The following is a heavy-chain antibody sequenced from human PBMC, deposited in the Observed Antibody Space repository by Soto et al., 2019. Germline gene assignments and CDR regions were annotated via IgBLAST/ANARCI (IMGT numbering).Heavy chain of an antibody. CDR1: GFTFSSYE. V-gene: IGHV3-48*03. CDR3: ARSSGHYRPFDS. J-gene: IGHJ4*02. CDR2: ITSRSDTI. D-gene: IGHD3-22*01. Sequence: GGSLRLSCAASGFTFSSYEMNWVRQAPGKGLEWVSHITSRSDTIYYADSVKGRSTISRDNAESSLYLQMNSLRAEDTAVYYCARSSGHYRPFDSWGQGTLVTVSS.